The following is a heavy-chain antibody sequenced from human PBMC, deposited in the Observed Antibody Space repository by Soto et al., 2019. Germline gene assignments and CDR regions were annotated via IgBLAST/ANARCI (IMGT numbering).Heavy chain of an antibody. CDR2: IYYSGST. J-gene: IGHJ3*02. CDR1: GGSISSGGYY. V-gene: IGHV4-31*03. Sequence: QVQLQESGPGLVKPSQTLSLTCTVSGGSISSGGYYWSWIRQHPGKGLEWIGYIYYSGSTYYNPSLKGRGTISVDTSKNQFSLKLSSVTAADTAVYYCARVGSGDSHKAFDIWGQGTMVTVSS. CDR3: ARVGSGDSHKAFDI. D-gene: IGHD3-10*01.